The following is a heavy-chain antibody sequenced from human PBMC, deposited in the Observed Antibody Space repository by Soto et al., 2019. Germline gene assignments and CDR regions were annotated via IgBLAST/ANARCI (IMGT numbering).Heavy chain of an antibody. D-gene: IGHD5-18*01. CDR2: IWYDGSNK. J-gene: IGHJ4*02. CDR3: ARDSSGYSYGTRVVEYYFDY. Sequence: GGSLRLSCAASGFTFSSYGMHWVRQAPGKGLEWVAVIWYDGSNKYYADSVKGRFTISRDNSKNTLYLQMNSLRAEDTAVYYCARDSSGYSYGTRVVEYYFDYWGQGTLVTVSS. V-gene: IGHV3-33*01. CDR1: GFTFSSYG.